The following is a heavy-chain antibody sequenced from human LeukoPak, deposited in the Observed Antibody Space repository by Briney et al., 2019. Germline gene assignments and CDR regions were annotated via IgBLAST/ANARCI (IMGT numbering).Heavy chain of an antibody. D-gene: IGHD5-24*01. CDR3: ARDGYNPVAFDI. CDR2: IYHSGST. Sequence: SETLSLTCTVSGYSISSGYYWGWIRQPPGKGLEWIGSIYHSGSTYYNPSLKSRVTISVDTSKNQFSLRLNSVTAADTAVYYCARDGYNPVAFDIWGQGTMVTVSS. J-gene: IGHJ3*02. V-gene: IGHV4-38-2*02. CDR1: GYSISSGYY.